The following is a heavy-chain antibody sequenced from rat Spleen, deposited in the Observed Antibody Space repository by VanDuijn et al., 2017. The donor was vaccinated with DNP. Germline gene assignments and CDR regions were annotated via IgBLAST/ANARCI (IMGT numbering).Heavy chain of an antibody. CDR3: ARWGTVADY. J-gene: IGHJ2*01. CDR2: ISYSGST. CDR1: GFSITNNFK. V-gene: IGHV3-1*01. D-gene: IGHD4-3*01. Sequence: EVLLQESGPGLVKPSQSLSLTCSVTGFSITNNFKWSWIRKFPGNKLEWIGHISYSGSTSYNPSLKSRISITRDTSKNQFFLQLKSVTTEDTATYYCARWGTVADYWGQGVMVTVSS.